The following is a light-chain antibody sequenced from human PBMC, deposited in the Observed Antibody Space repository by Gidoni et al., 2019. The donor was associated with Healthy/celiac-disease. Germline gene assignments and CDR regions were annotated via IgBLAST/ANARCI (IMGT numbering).Light chain of an antibody. CDR2: KAS. CDR1: QSISSW. CDR3: QQYNSYSYT. V-gene: IGKV1-5*03. Sequence: DIQMTQSPSTLSASVGDIVTITCRASQSISSWLAWYQQKPGKAPKLLIYKASSLESGVPSRFSGSGSGTEFTLTISSLQHDDFATYYCQQYNSYSYTFGQGTKLEIK. J-gene: IGKJ2*01.